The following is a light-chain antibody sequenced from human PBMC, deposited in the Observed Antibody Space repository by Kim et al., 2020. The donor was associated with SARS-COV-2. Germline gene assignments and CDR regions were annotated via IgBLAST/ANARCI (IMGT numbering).Light chain of an antibody. CDR1: SLRTYY. Sequence: SSELTQDPAVSVALGQTVRITCQGDSLRTYYASWYQQKPGQAPVLVIYGKNNRPSGIPDRFSGSNSGNTASLTITGAQAEDEADYYCNSRDSSGNHWVFGGGTKVTVL. CDR3: NSRDSSGNHWV. J-gene: IGLJ3*02. CDR2: GKN. V-gene: IGLV3-19*01.